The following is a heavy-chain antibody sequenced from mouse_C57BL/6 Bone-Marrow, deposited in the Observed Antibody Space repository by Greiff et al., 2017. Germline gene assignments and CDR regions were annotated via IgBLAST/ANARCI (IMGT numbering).Heavy chain of an antibody. CDR1: GYTFTSYW. V-gene: IGHV1-50*01. J-gene: IGHJ2*01. CDR2: IDPSDSYT. Sequence: VQLQQPGAELVKPGASVKLSCKASGYTFTSYWMQWVKQRPGQGLEWIGEIDPSDSYTNYNQKFKGKATLTGDPSSSTAYMQLSSLTSEDSAVYYCARLSVDEDYSHVFFDYWGQGTTLTVSS. D-gene: IGHD2-3*01. CDR3: ARLSVDEDYSHVFFDY.